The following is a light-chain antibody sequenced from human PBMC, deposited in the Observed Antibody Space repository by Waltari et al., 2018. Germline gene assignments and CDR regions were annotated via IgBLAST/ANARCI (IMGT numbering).Light chain of an antibody. J-gene: IGKJ2*01. V-gene: IGKV3-11*01. Sequence: SSRASQSGTTYFAWYQQKPGQAPRHLIYDASNRATGVPARFSCSGSGTDFTLTISSLEPEDFAVFYCQQRSNCPYTFGQGTNLEIK. CDR3: QQRSNCPYT. CDR2: DAS. CDR1: QSGTTY.